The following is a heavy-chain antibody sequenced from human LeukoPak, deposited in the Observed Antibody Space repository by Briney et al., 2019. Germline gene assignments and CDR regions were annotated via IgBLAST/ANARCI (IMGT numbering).Heavy chain of an antibody. CDR2: INTNTGNP. J-gene: IGHJ4*02. Sequence: GASVKVSCKASGYTFTSYAMNWVRQAPGQGLEWTGWINTNTGNPTYAQGFTGRFVFSLDTSVSTAYLQISSLKAEDTAVYYCARDSVYCSSTSCPPGGYWGRGTLVTVSS. V-gene: IGHV7-4-1*02. CDR1: GYTFTSYA. D-gene: IGHD2-2*01. CDR3: ARDSVYCSSTSCPPGGY.